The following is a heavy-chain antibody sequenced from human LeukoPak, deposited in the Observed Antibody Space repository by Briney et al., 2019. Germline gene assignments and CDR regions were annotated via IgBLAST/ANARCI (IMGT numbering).Heavy chain of an antibody. CDR3: AERSETGADWFDP. Sequence: GGSLRLSCAASGFTFSSYAMSWVRQAPGKGLEWVSVLSVSGGYTYYADSVKGRFTISRDNSKNTLYLQMNSLRAEDTAVYYCAERSETGADWFDPWGQGTLVTVSS. V-gene: IGHV3-23*01. CDR2: LSVSGGYT. J-gene: IGHJ5*02. CDR1: GFTFSSYA. D-gene: IGHD3-10*01.